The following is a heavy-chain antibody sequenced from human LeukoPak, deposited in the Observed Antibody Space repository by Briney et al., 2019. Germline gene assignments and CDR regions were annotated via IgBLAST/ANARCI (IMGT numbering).Heavy chain of an antibody. Sequence: GGSLRLSCAASGFTFSSYGMHWVRQAPGKGLEWVAVISYDGINKYYADSVKGRFTISRDNSKNTLYLQMNSLRAEDTAVYYCAKWLGSYYGFDYWGQGTLVTVSS. D-gene: IGHD1-26*01. V-gene: IGHV3-30*18. J-gene: IGHJ4*02. CDR2: ISYDGINK. CDR1: GFTFSSYG. CDR3: AKWLGSYYGFDY.